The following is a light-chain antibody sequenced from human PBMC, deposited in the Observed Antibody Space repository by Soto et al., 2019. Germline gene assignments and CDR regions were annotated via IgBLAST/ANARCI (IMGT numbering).Light chain of an antibody. J-gene: IGKJ4*01. CDR3: QHSYSNPVA. CDR2: TAS. CDR1: QSISSY. Sequence: DIQMTQSPSTLSASVGDRVTITCRASQSISSYLDWYQQKPGKAPKLLIYTASSLQSGVPSRFSGSGSGTDFTLTISSLQPEDFATYYCQHSYSNPVAFGEGTKVDIK. V-gene: IGKV1-39*01.